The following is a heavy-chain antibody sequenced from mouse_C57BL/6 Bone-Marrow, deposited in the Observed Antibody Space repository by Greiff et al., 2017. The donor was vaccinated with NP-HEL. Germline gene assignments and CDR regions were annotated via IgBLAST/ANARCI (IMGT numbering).Heavy chain of an antibody. D-gene: IGHD2-4*01. Sequence: EVQGVESGGGLVQPGGSLRLSCAASGFTFTDYYMSWVRQPPGKALEWLVFIRNKANGYTTAYSASVKGRFTISRDKSQSILYLQMNALRAEDSATYYCARSIDYDYADDPFYAMDYWGQGTSVTVSS. CDR2: IRNKANGYTT. J-gene: IGHJ4*01. CDR1: GFTFTDYY. V-gene: IGHV7-3*01. CDR3: ARSIDYDYADDPFYAMDY.